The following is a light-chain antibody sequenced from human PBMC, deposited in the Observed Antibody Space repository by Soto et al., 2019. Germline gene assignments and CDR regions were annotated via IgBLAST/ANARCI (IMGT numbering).Light chain of an antibody. CDR1: QSVSNY. J-gene: IGKJ4*01. Sequence: EIVLTQSPATRSLSPGERAPLSCRASQSVSNYLAWYQQKPGQAPRLLIYDASNRATGIPARFSGSGSGTDFTLTISSLEPEDVAVYYCQQRSDWPPLTFGGGTKVEIK. V-gene: IGKV3-11*01. CDR2: DAS. CDR3: QQRSDWPPLT.